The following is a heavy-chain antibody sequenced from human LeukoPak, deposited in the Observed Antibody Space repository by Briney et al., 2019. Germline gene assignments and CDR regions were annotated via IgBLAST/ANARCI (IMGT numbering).Heavy chain of an antibody. Sequence: GGSLRLSCAASGFTFSSYWMSWVRQAPGKGLEWVANIKQDGSEKYYVDSVKGRFTISRDNAKNSLYLQMNSLRSEDTAVYYCARDSLHSGYEGGDYWGQGTLVTVSS. CDR3: ARDSLHSGYEGGDY. CDR2: IKQDGSEK. V-gene: IGHV3-7*03. D-gene: IGHD5-12*01. J-gene: IGHJ4*02. CDR1: GFTFSSYW.